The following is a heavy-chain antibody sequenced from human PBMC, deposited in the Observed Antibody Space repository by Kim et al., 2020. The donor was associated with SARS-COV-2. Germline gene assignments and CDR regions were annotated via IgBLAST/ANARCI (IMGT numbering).Heavy chain of an antibody. D-gene: IGHD6-19*01. V-gene: IGHV4-59*13. CDR3: ARTDSRGWSLDH. CDR1: GGSISGYF. J-gene: IGHJ4*02. Sequence: SETLSLTCTVSGGSISGYFWSWIRQPPGKGLEWIGYIYYSGSTNYNPSLKSRVTISVDPSKNQFSLRLSSVTAADTAVYYCARTDSRGWSLDHWGQGSLVTVSS. CDR2: IYYSGST.